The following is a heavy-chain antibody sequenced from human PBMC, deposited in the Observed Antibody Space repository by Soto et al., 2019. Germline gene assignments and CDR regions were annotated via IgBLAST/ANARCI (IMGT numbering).Heavy chain of an antibody. Sequence: ASVKVSCKASGYTFTSYYMHWVRQGPGQGLEWMGIINPSGGSTSYAQKFQGRVTMTRDTSTSTVYMELCSLRSEDTAVYYCARGEGDYPTDYWGQGTLVTVSS. D-gene: IGHD4-17*01. CDR2: INPSGGST. CDR1: GYTFTSYY. V-gene: IGHV1-46*03. J-gene: IGHJ4*02. CDR3: ARGEGDYPTDY.